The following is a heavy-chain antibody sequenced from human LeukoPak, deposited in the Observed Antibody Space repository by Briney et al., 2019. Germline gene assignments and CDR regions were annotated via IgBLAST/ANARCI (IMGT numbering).Heavy chain of an antibody. V-gene: IGHV3-30*03. CDR3: ARDRSGSYSRDY. CDR2: ISYDGSVK. J-gene: IGHJ4*02. Sequence: PGGALMLSFAAAGFTFRSYGMQWGRRVPGKGRGGVAIISYDGSVKYYSDSVKGRFTISRDSFNDTLYLQMNSLRPDDSAVYYCARDRSGSYSRDYWGQGTLVTVSS. D-gene: IGHD1-26*01. CDR1: GFTFRSYG.